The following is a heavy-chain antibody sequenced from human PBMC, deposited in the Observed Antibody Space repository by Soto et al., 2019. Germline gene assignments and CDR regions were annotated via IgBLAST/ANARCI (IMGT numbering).Heavy chain of an antibody. D-gene: IGHD3-10*01. CDR3: ARDPLLPWFGELLSSPDY. Sequence: SETLSLTCTVSGGSISSGGYYWSWIRQHPGKGLEWIGCIYYSGSTYYNPSLKSRVTISVDSSKNHFSLNLSSVTAADTAVYYFARDPLLPWFGELLSSPDYWGQGTLVTVSS. V-gene: IGHV4-39*02. J-gene: IGHJ4*02. CDR2: IYYSGST. CDR1: GGSISSGGYY.